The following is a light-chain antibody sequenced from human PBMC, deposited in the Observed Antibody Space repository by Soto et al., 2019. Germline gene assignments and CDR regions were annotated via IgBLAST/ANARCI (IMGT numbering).Light chain of an antibody. V-gene: IGLV2-14*03. Sequence: QSALAQPASVSGSPGQSITISCTGSSSDIGHYNFVSWYQQHPGRAPKLLIFGVTNRPSGISDRFSGSKSGATASLTISGLQADDEADYYCSSYTTTNRLVFGTGTKLTVL. CDR3: SSYTTTNRLV. CDR1: SSDIGHYNF. CDR2: GVT. J-gene: IGLJ1*01.